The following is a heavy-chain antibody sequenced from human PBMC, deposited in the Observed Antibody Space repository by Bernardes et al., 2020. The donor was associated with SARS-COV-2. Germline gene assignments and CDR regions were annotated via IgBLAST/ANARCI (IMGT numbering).Heavy chain of an antibody. J-gene: IGHJ4*02. V-gene: IGHV7-4-1*02. Sequence: ASVKVSCKASGYTFTSYAMNWVRQAPGQGLEWMGWINTNTGNPTYAQGFTGRFVFSLDTSVSTAYLQISSLKAEDTAVYYCARERAGYFDWLLFFDYWGQGTLVTVSS. CDR2: INTNTGNP. CDR1: GYTFTSYA. CDR3: ARERAGYFDWLLFFDY. D-gene: IGHD3-9*01.